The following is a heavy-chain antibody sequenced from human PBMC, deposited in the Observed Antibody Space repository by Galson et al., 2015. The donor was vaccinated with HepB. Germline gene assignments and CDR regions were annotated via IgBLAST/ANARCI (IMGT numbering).Heavy chain of an antibody. CDR2: ISYDGSNK. CDR3: STDLTVTVDY. V-gene: IGHV3-30*04. Sequence: SLRLSCAVSGSTLLSYSIPWVGQAPGYRLDWMAVISYDGSNKYYADSVKGGFTIPRDNSKNTLYLQLNSLRAEDTAVYYWSTDLTVTVDYWGQGTLVTVSS. CDR1: GSTLLSYS. D-gene: IGHD4-17*01. J-gene: IGHJ4*02.